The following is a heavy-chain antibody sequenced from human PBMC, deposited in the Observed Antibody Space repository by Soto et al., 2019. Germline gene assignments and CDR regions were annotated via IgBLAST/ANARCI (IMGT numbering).Heavy chain of an antibody. J-gene: IGHJ4*02. V-gene: IGHV4-4*07. CDR3: ARFSPKLQASDY. D-gene: IGHD1-1*01. CDR1: GGSISSYY. CDR2: IYTSGST. Sequence: SETLSLTCTVSGGSISSYYWSWIRQPAGKGLEWIGRIYTSGSTNYTPSLKSRVTMSVDTSKNQFSLKLSSVTAADTAVYYCARFSPKLQASDYWGQGTLVTVSS.